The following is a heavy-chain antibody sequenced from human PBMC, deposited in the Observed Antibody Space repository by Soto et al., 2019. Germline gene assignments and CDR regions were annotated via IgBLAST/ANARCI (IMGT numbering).Heavy chain of an antibody. J-gene: IGHJ4*02. CDR2: IYTSGST. CDR1: GGSISSYY. D-gene: IGHD4-17*01. Sequence: SETLSLTCAVSGGSISSYYWSWIRQPAGEGLEWIGRIYTSGSTNYNPSLKSRVTMSVDTSKNQFSLKLSSVTAADTAVYYCAGDDYGDLEFDYWGQGTLVTVSS. CDR3: AGDDYGDLEFDY. V-gene: IGHV4-4*07.